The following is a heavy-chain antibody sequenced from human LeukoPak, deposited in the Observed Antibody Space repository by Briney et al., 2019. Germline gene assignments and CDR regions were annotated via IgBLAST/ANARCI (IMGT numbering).Heavy chain of an antibody. J-gene: IGHJ6*02. V-gene: IGHV3-7*03. D-gene: IGHD3-16*01. CDR1: GFTFSSYW. CDR2: INHNGNVN. CDR3: ARGGGLDV. Sequence: GGSLRLSCAASGFTFSSYWMNWARQAPAKGREWVASINHNGNVNYYVDSVKGRFTISRDNDKNSLYLQMSNLRAEDTAVYFCARGGGLDVWGQGATVTVSS.